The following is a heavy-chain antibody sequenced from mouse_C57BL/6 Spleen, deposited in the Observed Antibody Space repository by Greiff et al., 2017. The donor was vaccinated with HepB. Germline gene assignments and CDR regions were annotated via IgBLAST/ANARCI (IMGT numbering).Heavy chain of an antibody. CDR3: SLVPGFAY. Sequence: EVKVEESGGGLVKPGGSLKLSCAASGFTFSDYGMHWVRQAPEKGLEWVAYISSGSSTIYYADTVKGRFTISRDNAKNTLFLQMTSLRSEDTAMYYCSLVPGFAYWGQGTLVTVSA. D-gene: IGHD5-1*01. CDR2: ISSGSSTI. V-gene: IGHV5-17*01. J-gene: IGHJ3*01. CDR1: GFTFSDYG.